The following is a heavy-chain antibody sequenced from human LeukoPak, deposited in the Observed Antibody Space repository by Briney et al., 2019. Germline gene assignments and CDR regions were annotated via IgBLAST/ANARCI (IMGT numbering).Heavy chain of an antibody. CDR3: ARNYSSSLPLDY. CDR2: ISSSSSYI. CDR1: GFTFSSYS. Sequence: PGGSLRLSCAASGFTFSSYSMNWVRQAPGKGLEWVSSISSSSSYIYYADSVKGRFTISRDNAKNSLYLQMNSLRAEDTAVYYCARNYSSSLPLDYWGQGTLVTVSS. D-gene: IGHD3-16*02. J-gene: IGHJ4*02. V-gene: IGHV3-21*01.